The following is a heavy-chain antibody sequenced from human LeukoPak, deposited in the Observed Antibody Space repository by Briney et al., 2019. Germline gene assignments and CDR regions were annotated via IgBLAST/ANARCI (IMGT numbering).Heavy chain of an antibody. Sequence: GGSLRLSCAASGFTVSSNYMSWVRQAPGRGLEWVSVIYSGGSTYYADSVKGRFTISRDNSKNTLYLQMNSLRAEDTAVYYCARDYYDSSGAGSLWGQGTLVTVSS. CDR3: ARDYYDSSGAGSL. CDR2: IYSGGST. V-gene: IGHV3-66*02. CDR1: GFTVSSNY. D-gene: IGHD3-22*01. J-gene: IGHJ4*02.